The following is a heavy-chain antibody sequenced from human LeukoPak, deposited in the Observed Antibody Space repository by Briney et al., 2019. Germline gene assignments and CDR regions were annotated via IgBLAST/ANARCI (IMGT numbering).Heavy chain of an antibody. Sequence: PSETLSLTCTVSGDSVITTYYYGGWIRQPPGKGLEWIGSIYYSGSTYYNPSLKSRVAISVDTSKNQFSLNLSSVTAADTAVYFCARAGGYSYAFDYWGQGTLVTVSS. J-gene: IGHJ4*02. V-gene: IGHV4-39*07. CDR2: IYYSGST. CDR1: GDSVITTYYY. CDR3: ARAGGYSYAFDY. D-gene: IGHD5-18*01.